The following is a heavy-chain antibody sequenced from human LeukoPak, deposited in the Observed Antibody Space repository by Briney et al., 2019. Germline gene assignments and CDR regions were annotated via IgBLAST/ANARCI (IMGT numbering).Heavy chain of an antibody. D-gene: IGHD3-10*01. CDR1: GFTFSGYW. CDR3: ARVTPYYGSGSYSEPIDY. CDR2: INSDGSST. J-gene: IGHJ4*02. V-gene: IGHV3-74*01. Sequence: GGSLRLSCAASGFTFSGYWMHWVRQAPGKGLVWVSRINSDGSSTSYADSVKGRFTISRDNAKNTLYLQMNSLRAEDTAVYYCARVTPYYGSGSYSEPIDYWGQGTLVTVSS.